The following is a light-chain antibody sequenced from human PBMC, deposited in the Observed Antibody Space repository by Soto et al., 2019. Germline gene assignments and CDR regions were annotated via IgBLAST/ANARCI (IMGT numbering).Light chain of an antibody. CDR1: QSVSSSY. CDR3: QQSGSSPFT. J-gene: IGKJ3*01. Sequence: EIVLTQSPGTLSLSPGERATLSCRASQSVSSSYLAWYQQKPGQAPRLLIYGASGRATGIPDRFSGSGSGTDFTLTISRLEPEDFAVYYCQQSGSSPFTFGPGTNVYLK. CDR2: GAS. V-gene: IGKV3-20*01.